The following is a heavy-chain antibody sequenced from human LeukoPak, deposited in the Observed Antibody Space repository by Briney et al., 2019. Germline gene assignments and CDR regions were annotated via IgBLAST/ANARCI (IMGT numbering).Heavy chain of an antibody. CDR2: ISSSGSTI. J-gene: IGHJ6*03. CDR3: AKPRYCSSTSCYGYYYYYMDV. CDR1: GFTFSSYE. V-gene: IGHV3-48*03. Sequence: GGSLRLSCAASGFTFSSYEMNWVRQAPGKGLEWVSYISSSGSTIYYADSVKGRFTISRDNSKNTLYLQMNSLRAEDTAVYYCAKPRYCSSTSCYGYYYYYMDVWGKGTTVTVSS. D-gene: IGHD2-2*01.